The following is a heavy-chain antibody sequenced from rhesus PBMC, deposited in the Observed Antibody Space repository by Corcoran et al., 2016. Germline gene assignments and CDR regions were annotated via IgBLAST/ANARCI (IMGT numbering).Heavy chain of an antibody. Sequence: EVQLVQSGAEVKKPGASVKISCKASGYTFTDYYLHWVRQAPGKGLVWMGHVDPDDGEAIHAQKYQERVTITADTSTDTAYMELSSLRSEDTAVYYCATLWEVVSDYWGQGVLVTVSS. CDR2: VDPDDGEA. CDR3: ATLWEVVSDY. J-gene: IGHJ4*01. V-gene: IGHV1-111*02. D-gene: IGHD2-21*01. CDR1: GYTFTDYY.